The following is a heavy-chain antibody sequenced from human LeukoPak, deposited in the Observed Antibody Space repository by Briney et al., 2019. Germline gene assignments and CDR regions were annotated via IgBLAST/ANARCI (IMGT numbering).Heavy chain of an antibody. J-gene: IGHJ4*02. CDR1: GGSISSYY. D-gene: IGHD3-22*01. CDR2: IYYSGST. Sequence: SETLSLTCTVSGGSISSYYWSWIRQPPGKGLEWIGYIYYSGSTNYNPSLKSRVTISVDTSKNQFSLKLSSVTAADTAVYYCARYKYYYDSSGYVAYFDYWGQGTLVTVSS. V-gene: IGHV4-59*01. CDR3: ARYKYYYDSSGYVAYFDY.